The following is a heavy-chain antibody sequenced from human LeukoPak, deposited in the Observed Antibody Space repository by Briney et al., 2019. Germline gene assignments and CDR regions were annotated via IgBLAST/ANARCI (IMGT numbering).Heavy chain of an antibody. CDR3: SGDLNWHHDS. CDR2: SIPIFDRT. CDR1: GGTFGSYT. V-gene: IGHV1-69*08. J-gene: IGHJ5*02. D-gene: IGHD3-16*01. Sequence: SVKVSCKASGGTFGSYTINWVQQAPGQGLEWMGRSIPIFDRTNYARNFQGRVTITAGKSTTTVYMELTSLRSDDTAVYYCSGDLNWHHDSWGQGTLVTVSS.